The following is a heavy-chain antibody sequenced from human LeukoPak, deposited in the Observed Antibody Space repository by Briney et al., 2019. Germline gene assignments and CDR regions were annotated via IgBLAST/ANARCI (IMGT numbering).Heavy chain of an antibody. CDR2: IIPIFGTA. CDR1: GGTFSSYA. D-gene: IGHD5-18*01. V-gene: IGHV1-69*05. J-gene: IGHJ4*02. Sequence: ASVKVSCKASGGTFSSYAISWVRQAPGQRLEWMGRIIPIFGTANCAQKFQGRVTITTDESTSTAYMELSSLRSEDTAVYYCARDRWTAMVTWYFDYWGQGTLVTVSS. CDR3: ARDRWTAMVTWYFDY.